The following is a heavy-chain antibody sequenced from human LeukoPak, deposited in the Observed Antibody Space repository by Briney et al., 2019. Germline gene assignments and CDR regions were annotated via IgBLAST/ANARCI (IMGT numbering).Heavy chain of an antibody. J-gene: IGHJ4*02. CDR3: AKDRGEGYDLDY. V-gene: IGHV1-69*06. CDR2: IIPIFGTA. D-gene: IGHD3-10*01. Sequence: SVKVSCKASGGTFSSYAISWVRQAPGQGLEWMGGIIPIFGTANYAQKFQGRVTITADKSTSTAYMELSSLRSEDTAIYYCAKDRGEGYDLDYWGQGTLVTVSS. CDR1: GGTFSSYA.